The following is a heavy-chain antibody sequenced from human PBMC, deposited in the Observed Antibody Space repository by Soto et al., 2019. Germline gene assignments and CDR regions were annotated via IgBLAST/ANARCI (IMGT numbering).Heavy chain of an antibody. CDR1: GGSISSYY. CDR3: AKDVGVSGSYYYGMDV. Sequence: PSETLSLTCTVSGGSISSYYWSWIRQPPGKGLEWVSAISASGGTKYYADSVRGRLTISRDNSKHTVHLQMNRLKAEDSAVYYCAKDVGVSGSYYYGMDVWGQGTTVTVSS. D-gene: IGHD2-21*01. V-gene: IGHV3-23*01. CDR2: ISASGGTK. J-gene: IGHJ6*02.